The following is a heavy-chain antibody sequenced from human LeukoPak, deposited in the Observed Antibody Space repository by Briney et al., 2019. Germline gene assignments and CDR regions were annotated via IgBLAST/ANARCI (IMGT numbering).Heavy chain of an antibody. Sequence: SGTLSLTCTVSGGSISSYYWSWIRQPPGKGLEWIGYIYHSGSTKYNPSLKSRVTISVDTSKNQFSLKLSSVTAADTAIYYCASARFDIWGQGTMVTVSS. CDR1: GGSISSYY. J-gene: IGHJ3*02. V-gene: IGHV4-59*12. CDR3: ASARFDI. CDR2: IYHSGST.